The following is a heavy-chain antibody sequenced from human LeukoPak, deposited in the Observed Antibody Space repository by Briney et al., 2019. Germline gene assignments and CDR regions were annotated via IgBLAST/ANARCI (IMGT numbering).Heavy chain of an antibody. CDR1: GGSISSYY. D-gene: IGHD3-22*01. CDR3: ARDPETAYYYDSRGFDI. CDR2: IYYSGST. J-gene: IGHJ3*02. Sequence: SETLSLTCTVSGGSISSYYWSWIRQPPGKGLEWIGYIYYSGSTNYNPSLKSRVTISVDTSKNQFSLKLSSVTAADTAVYYCARDPETAYYYDSRGFDIWGQGTMVTVSS. V-gene: IGHV4-59*01.